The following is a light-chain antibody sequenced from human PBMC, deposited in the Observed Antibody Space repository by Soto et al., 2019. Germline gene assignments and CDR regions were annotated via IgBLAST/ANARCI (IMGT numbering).Light chain of an antibody. CDR2: DVT. CDR1: SSDVGGYNY. Sequence: QSALTQPRSVSGSPGQSVTISCTGTSSDVGGYNYVSWYQQHPGKAPKLMIYDVTKRPSGVPDRFSGSKSGNTASLTISGLQGEDEADYYCCSYAGSSNVFGTGTKLTVL. J-gene: IGLJ1*01. V-gene: IGLV2-11*01. CDR3: CSYAGSSNV.